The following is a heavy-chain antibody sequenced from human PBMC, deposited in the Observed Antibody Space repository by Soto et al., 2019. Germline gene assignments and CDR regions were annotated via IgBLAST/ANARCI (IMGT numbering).Heavy chain of an antibody. J-gene: IGHJ6*02. Sequence: TSETLSLTCTVSGGSISSYYWSWIRQPPGKGLEWIGYIYYSGSTNYNPSLKSRVTISVDTSKNQFSLKLSSVTAADTAVYYCAREDYYYYYGMDVWGQGTTVTVSS. CDR1: GGSISSYY. CDR3: AREDYYYYYGMDV. CDR2: IYYSGST. V-gene: IGHV4-59*01.